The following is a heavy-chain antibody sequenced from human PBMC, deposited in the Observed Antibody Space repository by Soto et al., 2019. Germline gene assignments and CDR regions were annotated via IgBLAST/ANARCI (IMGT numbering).Heavy chain of an antibody. Sequence: GASVKVSCKASGYTFTGYYMHWVRQAPGQGLEWMGWINPNSGGTNYAQKFQGWVTMTRDTSISTAYMELSRLRSDDTAVYYCARVEAIFGVVITESFDYWGQGTLVTVSS. CDR3: ARVEAIFGVVITESFDY. J-gene: IGHJ4*02. D-gene: IGHD3-3*01. V-gene: IGHV1-2*04. CDR1: GYTFTGYY. CDR2: INPNSGGT.